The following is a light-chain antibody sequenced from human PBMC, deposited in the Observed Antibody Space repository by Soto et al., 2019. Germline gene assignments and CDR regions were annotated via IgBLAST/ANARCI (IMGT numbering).Light chain of an antibody. CDR2: WAS. Sequence: DIVMTQSPDSLAVSLGERATINCKSSQSVLHSSNNKNYLAWYQQKPGQPPKLLIYWASTRESGVPDRFSGSGSGTDFTLTIISLQAEDVAVYYCQQYYSTLLPFGGGTKVEIK. CDR3: QQYYSTLLP. V-gene: IGKV4-1*01. J-gene: IGKJ4*02. CDR1: QSVLHSSNNKNY.